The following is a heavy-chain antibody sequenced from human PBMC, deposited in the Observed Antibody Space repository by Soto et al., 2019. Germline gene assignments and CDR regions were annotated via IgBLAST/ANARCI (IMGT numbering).Heavy chain of an antibody. D-gene: IGHD2-2*01. CDR1: GFSLSTTAEG. CDR3: AHGSCSSADCYPNPYLDY. V-gene: IGHV2-5*02. J-gene: IGHJ4*02. CDR2: IYWDDDE. Sequence: QITLKESGPTLVNPTQPLTLTCTFSGFSLSTTAEGVGWIRQPPGKALEWLALIYWDDDERYSPSLKSRLTITKDTSKNQVVLTMTNVDPVDTATYYCAHGSCSSADCYPNPYLDYWGQGSLVTVSS.